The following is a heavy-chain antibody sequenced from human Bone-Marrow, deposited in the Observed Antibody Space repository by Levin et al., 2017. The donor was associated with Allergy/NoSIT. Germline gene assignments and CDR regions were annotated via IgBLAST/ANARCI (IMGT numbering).Heavy chain of an antibody. CDR2: ITHTGRT. J-gene: IGHJ3*01. D-gene: IGHD1-1*01. CDR1: GGAIRIFY. CDR3: ARDTGGFAFDL. Sequence: SQTLSLTCTLSGGAIRIFYWNWIRQPPGKGLEWLGYITHTGRTSYNPSLKGRLTVSLDTSKNQFSLILNSMTAADTALYFCARDTGGFAFDLWGPGTLVTVSS. V-gene: IGHV4-59*01.